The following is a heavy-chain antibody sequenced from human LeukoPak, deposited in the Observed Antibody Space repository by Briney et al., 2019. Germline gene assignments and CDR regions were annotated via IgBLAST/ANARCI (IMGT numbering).Heavy chain of an antibody. J-gene: IGHJ4*02. D-gene: IGHD6-19*01. Sequence: SETLSLTCTVSGGSMSPYHWGWIRQPPGKGLEWTGYIYCSGSTNYNPSLKSRVTISVDTSKNQFSLKLSSVTAADTAIYYCARAVSGRFDYWGQGTLVTVSS. V-gene: IGHV4-59*08. CDR1: GGSMSPYH. CDR3: ARAVSGRFDY. CDR2: IYCSGST.